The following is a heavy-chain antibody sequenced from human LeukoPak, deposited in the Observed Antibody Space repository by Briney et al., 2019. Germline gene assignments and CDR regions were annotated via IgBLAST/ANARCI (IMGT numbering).Heavy chain of an antibody. D-gene: IGHD2-2*01. CDR1: GFTFSSYD. CDR2: IGTAGDP. J-gene: IGHJ4*02. CDR3: AREEVTYCSVTTCYSGIDY. V-gene: IGHV3-13*05. Sequence: PGGSLRLSCAASGFTFSSYDMHWVRQATGKGLEWVSAIGTAGDPYYPGSVKGRFTISRDNAKNSLYLQMNSLRAEDTAVYYCAREEVTYCSVTTCYSGIDYWGQGTLVTVSS.